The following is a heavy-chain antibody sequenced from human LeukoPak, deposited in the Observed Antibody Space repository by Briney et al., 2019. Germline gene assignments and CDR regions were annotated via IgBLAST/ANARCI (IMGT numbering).Heavy chain of an antibody. D-gene: IGHD5-24*01. V-gene: IGHV4-4*07. CDR1: GGSISSYY. CDR2: IYTSGST. J-gene: IGHJ4*01. Sequence: PSETLSLTCTVSGGSISSYYWSWIRQPAGKGLEWIGRIYTSGSTNYNPSLKSRVTMSVDTSKNQFSLKLTSVAAADTAVYYCARHXPXXXGNYXLDYWGXGTLVTVS. CDR3: ARHXPXXXGNYXLDY.